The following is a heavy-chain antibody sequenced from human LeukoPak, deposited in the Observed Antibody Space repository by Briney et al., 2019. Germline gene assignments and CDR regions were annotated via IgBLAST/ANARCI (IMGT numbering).Heavy chain of an antibody. V-gene: IGHV3-21*01. Sequence: GGSLRLSCAASGFTFRSYSMNWVRQAPGKGGEWVSSISSSSSHIYYADSVKGRFTMSSDNAKNSLYLQMNSLRAEDTAVYYCAREGYSDYGGYWGQGTLVTVSS. CDR2: ISSSSSHI. CDR3: AREGYSDYGGY. D-gene: IGHD4-11*01. CDR1: GFTFRSYS. J-gene: IGHJ4*02.